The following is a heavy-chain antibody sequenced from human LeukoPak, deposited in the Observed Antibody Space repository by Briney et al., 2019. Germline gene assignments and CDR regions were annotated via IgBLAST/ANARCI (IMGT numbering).Heavy chain of an antibody. CDR2: ISGSGGST. Sequence: GGSLRLSCAASGFTFSSYGMSWVRQAPGKGLEWISAISGSGGSTYYADSVKGRFTISRDNFKNTLYLQLNSLRAEDTAVYYCARMSSGYYLDAFDIWGQGTMVTVSS. J-gene: IGHJ3*02. CDR3: ARMSSGYYLDAFDI. D-gene: IGHD3-22*01. V-gene: IGHV3-23*01. CDR1: GFTFSSYG.